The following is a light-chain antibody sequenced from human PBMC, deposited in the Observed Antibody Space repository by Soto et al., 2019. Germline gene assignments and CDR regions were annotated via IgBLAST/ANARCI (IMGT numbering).Light chain of an antibody. V-gene: IGKV1D-12*01. Sequence: DIQMTQSPSSVSASVGDTVTITCRASQGIYSRLAWYQQKPGKAPELLIYATSTLQNGVQSRFSGSGFGTDFTLSISSLQPEDSASYFCKQTDDFPLTVGGGTKVDIK. CDR3: KQTDDFPLT. CDR2: ATS. J-gene: IGKJ4*01. CDR1: QGIYSR.